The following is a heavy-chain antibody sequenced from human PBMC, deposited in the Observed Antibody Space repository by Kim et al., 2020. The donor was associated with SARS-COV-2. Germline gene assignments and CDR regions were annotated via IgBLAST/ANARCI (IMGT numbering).Heavy chain of an antibody. CDR3: AREKVRILWFGESITPLDAFDI. J-gene: IGHJ3*02. D-gene: IGHD3-10*01. CDR2: ISYDGSNK. Sequence: GGSLRLSCAASGFTFSSYGMHWVRQAPGKGLEWVAVISYDGSNKYYADSVKGRFTISRDNSKNTLYLQMNSLRAEDTAVYYCAREKVRILWFGESITPLDAFDIWGQGTMVTVSS. CDR1: GFTFSSYG. V-gene: IGHV3-33*05.